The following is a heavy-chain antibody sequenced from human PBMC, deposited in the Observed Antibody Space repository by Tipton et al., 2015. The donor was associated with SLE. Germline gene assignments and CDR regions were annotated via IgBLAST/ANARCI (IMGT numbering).Heavy chain of an antibody. CDR2: IHHSGIT. Sequence: TLSLTCNVSGYSIRNGYYWGWIRQAPGKGLEWTGTIHHSGITYYNPSLKSRVTISVDTSKNQFSLELRSVTAADTAVYYCARHLGVIVAFEVWGQGTVLTVSS. CDR1: GYSIRNGYY. CDR3: ARHLGVIVAFEV. J-gene: IGHJ3*01. V-gene: IGHV4-38-2*02. D-gene: IGHD3-10*01.